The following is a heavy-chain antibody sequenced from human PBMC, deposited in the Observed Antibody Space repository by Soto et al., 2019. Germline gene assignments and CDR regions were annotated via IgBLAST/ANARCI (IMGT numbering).Heavy chain of an antibody. V-gene: IGHV1-69*13. J-gene: IGHJ6*02. CDR2: IIPIFGTA. Sequence: SVKVSCQASGGTFSSYAISWVRQAPGQGLEWMGGIIPIFGTANYAQKFQGRVTITADESTSTAYMELSSLRSEDTAMYYCARDIPRTFDYYYGMDVWGQGTTVTVSS. CDR3: ARDIPRTFDYYYGMDV. CDR1: GGTFSSYA. D-gene: IGHD2-2*02.